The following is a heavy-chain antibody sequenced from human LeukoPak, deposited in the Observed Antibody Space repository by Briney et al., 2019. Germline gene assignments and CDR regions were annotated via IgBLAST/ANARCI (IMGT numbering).Heavy chain of an antibody. J-gene: IGHJ6*03. D-gene: IGHD3-10*01. V-gene: IGHV3-23*01. CDR2: ISGSGGST. CDR3: AKGRGPPRYYYYMDV. CDR1: GFTFSSYG. Sequence: GGSLRLSCAASGFTFSSYGMSWVRQAPGKGLEWVSAISGSGGSTYYADSVKGRFTISRDNSKNTLYLQMNSLRAEDTAVYYCAKGRGPPRYYYYMDVWGKGTTVTISS.